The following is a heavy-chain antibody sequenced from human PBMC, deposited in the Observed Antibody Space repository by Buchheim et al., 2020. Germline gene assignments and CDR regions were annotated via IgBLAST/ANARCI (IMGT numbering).Heavy chain of an antibody. CDR3: AKGTDGSRTSCYTSLLGMDV. CDR1: DFTFSGYA. Sequence: EVQLLESGGGLVQPGGSLRLSCATSDFTFSGYAMSWVRQAPGKGLEWVSAISASGDDTHYADSVKGRFTISRDNSKNTLYLQMSSLRAEDTAVYYCAKGTDGSRTSCYTSLLGMDVWGKGTT. CDR2: ISASGDDT. J-gene: IGHJ6*03. D-gene: IGHD2-2*02. V-gene: IGHV3-23*01.